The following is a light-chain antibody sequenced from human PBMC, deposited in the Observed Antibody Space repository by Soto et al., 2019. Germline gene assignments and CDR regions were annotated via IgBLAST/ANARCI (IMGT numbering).Light chain of an antibody. CDR3: FSFTTTSTHV. CDR1: SSDIGAGYR. J-gene: IGLJ1*01. Sequence: QSVLTQPPSVSGAPGERVTISCTGSSSDIGAGYRVRWYQQVPGTAPKLLIYDNTNRPSGVSVRFSGSKSGTSASLAISGLQVEDEAEYFCFSFTTTSTHVFGTGTKLTVL. V-gene: IGLV1-40*01. CDR2: DNT.